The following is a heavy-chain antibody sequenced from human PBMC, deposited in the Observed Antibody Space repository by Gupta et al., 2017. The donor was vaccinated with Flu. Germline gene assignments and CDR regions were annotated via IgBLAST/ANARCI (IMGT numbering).Heavy chain of an antibody. J-gene: IGHJ4*02. CDR2: YSGST. D-gene: IGHD4-17*01. V-gene: IGHV4-39*01. Sequence: YSGSTYYNPSLKSRVTISVDTSKNQFSLKLSSVTAADTAVYYCASPNPLYGDYPLDYWGQGTLVTVSS. CDR3: ASPNPLYGDYPLDY.